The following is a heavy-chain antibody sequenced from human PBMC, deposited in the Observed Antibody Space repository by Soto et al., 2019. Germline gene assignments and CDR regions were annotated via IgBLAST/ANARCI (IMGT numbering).Heavy chain of an antibody. D-gene: IGHD6-19*01. J-gene: IGHJ6*02. CDR1: GGSLTSYY. V-gene: IGHV4-59*12. Sequence: SETLSLTCTVSGGSLTSYYWSWFRQPPGKGLEWIGVIYYSGNTKYKPSLKSRVTISVDTSKNQFSLQLKSVTAADTALYYCARFSGSYYYAMDVWGQGSTVTVSS. CDR2: IYYSGNT. CDR3: ARFSGSYYYAMDV.